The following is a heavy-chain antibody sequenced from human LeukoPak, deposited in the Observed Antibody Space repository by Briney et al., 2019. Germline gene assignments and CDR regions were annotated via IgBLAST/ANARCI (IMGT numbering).Heavy chain of an antibody. CDR2: IYYSGST. Sequence: SETLSLTCTVSGGSISSYYWSWIRQPPGKGLEWIGHIYYSGSTNYNPSLKSRVTISVDTSKSQFSLKQSSVTAADTAVYYCARGPAASSSSWPYYYYYYMDVWGKGTTVTVSS. D-gene: IGHD6-13*01. J-gene: IGHJ6*03. CDR1: GGSISSYY. V-gene: IGHV4-59*01. CDR3: ARGPAASSSSWPYYYYYYMDV.